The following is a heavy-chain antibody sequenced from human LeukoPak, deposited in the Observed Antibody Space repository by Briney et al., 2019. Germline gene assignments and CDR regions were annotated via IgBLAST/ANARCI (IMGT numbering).Heavy chain of an antibody. D-gene: IGHD3-22*01. Sequence: GASVKVSCKASGGTFSSYAISWVRQAPGQGLEWMGRIIPILGIANYAQKFQGRVTITADKSTSTAYMELSSLRSEDTAVYYCARDLYYYDSSGYHFGPFRYWGQGTLVTVSS. CDR1: GGTFSSYA. CDR3: ARDLYYYDSSGYHFGPFRY. V-gene: IGHV1-69*04. J-gene: IGHJ4*02. CDR2: IIPILGIA.